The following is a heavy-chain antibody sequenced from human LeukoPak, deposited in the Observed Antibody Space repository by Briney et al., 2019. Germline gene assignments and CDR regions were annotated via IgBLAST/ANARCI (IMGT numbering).Heavy chain of an antibody. CDR1: GYTFTSYG. CDR2: ISAYNGNT. D-gene: IGHD6-13*01. CDR3: ARGEGRDDPLVELDY. J-gene: IGHJ4*02. Sequence: ASVKVSCKASGYTFTSYGISWVRQAPGQGLEWMGWISAYNGNTNYAQKLQGRVTMTTDTSTSTAYMELSSLRSEDTAVYYCARGEGRDDPLVELDYWGQGTLVTVSS. V-gene: IGHV1-18*01.